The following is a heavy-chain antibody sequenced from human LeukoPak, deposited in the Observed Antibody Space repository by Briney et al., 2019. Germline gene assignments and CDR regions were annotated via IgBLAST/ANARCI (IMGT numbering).Heavy chain of an antibody. CDR2: INHSGST. Sequence: PSETLSLTCAVSGYSISSGYYWSWIRQPPGKGLEWIGEINHSGSTNYNPSLKSRVTISVDTSKNQFSLKLSSVTAADTAVYYCAVNYYYDSSGYYSNFEYWGQGTLVTVSS. D-gene: IGHD3-22*01. CDR1: GYSISSGYY. J-gene: IGHJ4*02. V-gene: IGHV4-34*01. CDR3: AVNYYYDSSGYYSNFEY.